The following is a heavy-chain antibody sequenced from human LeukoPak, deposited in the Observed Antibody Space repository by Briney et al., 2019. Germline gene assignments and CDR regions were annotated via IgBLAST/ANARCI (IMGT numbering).Heavy chain of an antibody. Sequence: SVKVSCKASGGTFSSYAISWVRQAPGQGLEWMGRIIPILGIANYAQKFQGRVTITADKSTSTAYMELSSLRSEDTAVYYCARELWYYYDSSGYYYRSYYFDYWGQGTLVTVSS. D-gene: IGHD3-22*01. CDR2: IIPILGIA. V-gene: IGHV1-69*04. CDR1: GGTFSSYA. J-gene: IGHJ4*02. CDR3: ARELWYYYDSSGYYYRSYYFDY.